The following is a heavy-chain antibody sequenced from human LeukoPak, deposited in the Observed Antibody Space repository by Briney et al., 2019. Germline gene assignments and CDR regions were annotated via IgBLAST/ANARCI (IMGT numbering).Heavy chain of an antibody. CDR1: GFTFDDYA. D-gene: IGHD3-22*01. Sequence: GGSLRLSCAASGFTFDDYAMHWVRQAPGKGLEWVSGISWNSGSIGYADSVKGRFTISRDNAKNSLYLQVNSLRAEDTALYYCAKGVFGYYYDSSGYGAYYFDYWGQGTLVTVSS. V-gene: IGHV3-9*01. CDR3: AKGVFGYYYDSSGYGAYYFDY. CDR2: ISWNSGSI. J-gene: IGHJ4*02.